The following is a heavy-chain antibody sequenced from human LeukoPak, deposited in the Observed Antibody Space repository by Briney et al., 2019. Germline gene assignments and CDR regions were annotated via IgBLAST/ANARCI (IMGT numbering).Heavy chain of an antibody. CDR1: GFTFSIYA. V-gene: IGHV3-23*01. Sequence: GSLRLSCAASGFTFSIYAMNWVRQAPGKGLEWISTVSASGGSTYYTDSIKGRFTISRDSSKNTLYLQMNSLRADDTAVYYCAKLTVVDYWGQGTLVTVSS. CDR2: VSASGGST. CDR3: AKLTVVDY. J-gene: IGHJ4*02. D-gene: IGHD4-23*01.